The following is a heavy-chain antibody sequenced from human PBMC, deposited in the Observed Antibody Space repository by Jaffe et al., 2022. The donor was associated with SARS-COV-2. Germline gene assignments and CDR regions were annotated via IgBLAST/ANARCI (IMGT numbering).Heavy chain of an antibody. J-gene: IGHJ4*02. CDR1: GFSFSAYG. V-gene: IGHV3-23*04. CDR2: IGAGGNT. D-gene: IGHD2-15*01. Sequence: EVQVVESGGGLVQVGGSLRLSCEASGFSFSAYGMGWVRQAPGKGLEWVSAIGAGGNTYYTDSVTGRFTISRDNSRTALYLQMNSLRAEDTAVYYCVRCSLTVGCRTPDYCGQGTLATVSS. CDR3: VRCSLTVGCRTPDY.